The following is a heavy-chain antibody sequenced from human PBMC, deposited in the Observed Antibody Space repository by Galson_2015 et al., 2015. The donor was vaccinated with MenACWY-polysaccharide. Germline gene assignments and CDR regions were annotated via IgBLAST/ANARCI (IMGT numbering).Heavy chain of an antibody. CDR2: INTGTGNT. CDR3: ARVDCGSYGCFLIDY. CDR1: GYTFTSHN. V-gene: IGHV1-3*04. D-gene: IGHD3-16*02. Sequence: SVKVSCKASGYTFTSHNMHWVRQAPGQGLEWMGWINTGTGNTKYSQNFQGRVTITSDTSASTAYMELSSLRSEDTAVYYCARVDCGSYGCFLIDYWGQGTLVTVSS. J-gene: IGHJ4*02.